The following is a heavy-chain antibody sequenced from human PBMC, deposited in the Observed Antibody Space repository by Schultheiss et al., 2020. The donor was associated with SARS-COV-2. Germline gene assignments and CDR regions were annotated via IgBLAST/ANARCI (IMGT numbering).Heavy chain of an antibody. J-gene: IGHJ4*02. CDR3: ARITRHPGEWPLFDN. D-gene: IGHD3-10*01. Sequence: GSLRLSCAASGFTVSSNYMSWIRQPPGKGLEWIGYIYYSGSTNYNPSLKSRVTISVDTSKNQFSLKLSSVTAADTAVYYCARITRHPGEWPLFDNWGQGTLVTVSS. CDR2: IYYSGST. V-gene: IGHV4-59*08. CDR1: GFTVSSNY.